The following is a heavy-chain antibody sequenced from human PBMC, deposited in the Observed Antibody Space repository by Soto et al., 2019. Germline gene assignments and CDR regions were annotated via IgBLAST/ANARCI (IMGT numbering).Heavy chain of an antibody. CDR3: ARASGYSSGWYVDY. V-gene: IGHV4-31*03. D-gene: IGHD6-19*01. CDR2: IYYSGST. CDR1: GGSISSGGYY. Sequence: QVQLQESGPGLVKPSQTLSLTCTVSGGSISSGGYYWSWIRQHPGKGLEWVGYIYYSGSTYYNPSLKSRVTITEDTSKNQFALKLSSVTAADTAVYYCARASGYSSGWYVDYWGQGTLVTVSS. J-gene: IGHJ4*02.